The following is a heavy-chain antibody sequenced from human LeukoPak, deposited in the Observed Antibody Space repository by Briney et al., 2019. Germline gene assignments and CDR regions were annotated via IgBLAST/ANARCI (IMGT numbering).Heavy chain of an antibody. D-gene: IGHD3-22*01. V-gene: IGHV4-30-4*01. J-gene: IGHJ4*02. CDR1: GGSLNSGDYY. CDR2: ISYIGST. Sequence: SETLSLTCTVSGGSLNSGDYYWSWIRQPPGKGLEWIGFISYIGSTYYNPSLKSRVTISVDASKKQFSLKLSSVTAADTAVYYCARDPRGGYYSFFDYWGQGTLVTVSS. CDR3: ARDPRGGYYSFFDY.